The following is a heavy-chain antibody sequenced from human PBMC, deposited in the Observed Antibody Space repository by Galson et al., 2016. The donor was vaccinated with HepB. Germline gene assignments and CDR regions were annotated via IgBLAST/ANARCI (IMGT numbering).Heavy chain of an antibody. D-gene: IGHD2-21*01. CDR2: ISNSSTTI. Sequence: SLRLSCAASGFNLNDYSMNWVRQSPGKGLEWLSFISNSSTTIDYADSVKGRFIVSRENAKQSLHLQMNSLKADDTAVYYCARGAPIEEAHTYTSDFYHGMDVWGKGTAVTVSS. V-gene: IGHV3-48*04. J-gene: IGHJ6*04. CDR3: ARGAPIEEAHTYTSDFYHGMDV. CDR1: GFNLNDYS.